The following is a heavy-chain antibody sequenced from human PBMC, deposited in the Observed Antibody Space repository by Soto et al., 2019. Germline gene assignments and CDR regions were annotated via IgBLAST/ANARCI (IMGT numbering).Heavy chain of an antibody. CDR1: GGSISSYY. CDR3: ARDAHSGYSSSWYPRGFDP. J-gene: IGHJ5*02. V-gene: IGHV4-59*01. D-gene: IGHD6-13*01. Sequence: PSETLSLTCTVSGGSISSYYWSWIRQPPGKGLEWIGYIYYSGITNYNPSLKSRVTISVDTSKNQFSLKLSSVTAADTAVYYCARDAHSGYSSSWYPRGFDPWGQGTMVTVSS. CDR2: IYYSGIT.